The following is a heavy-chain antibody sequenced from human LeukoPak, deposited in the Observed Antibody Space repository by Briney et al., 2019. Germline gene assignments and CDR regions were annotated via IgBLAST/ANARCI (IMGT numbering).Heavy chain of an antibody. CDR1: GESISGFY. CDR3: ARGVVIAPQTFDY. J-gene: IGHJ4*02. CDR2: IYYSGST. V-gene: IGHV4-59*01. Sequence: SETLSLTCTVSGESISGFYWTWIRQPPGKGLEWIGNIYYSGSTNYNPSLKSRVTISLDTSKNQFSLKLSSVTAADTAVYYCARGVVIAPQTFDYWGQGTLVTVSS. D-gene: IGHD2-21*01.